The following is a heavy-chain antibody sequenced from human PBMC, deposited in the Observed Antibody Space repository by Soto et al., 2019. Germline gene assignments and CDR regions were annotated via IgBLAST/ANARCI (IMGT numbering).Heavy chain of an antibody. CDR1: GYTFTNHF. J-gene: IGHJ5*02. D-gene: IGHD1-1*01. Sequence: QVQLEQSGAEVSEPGASVKVSCKTSGYTFTNHFIHWARQAPGQRPVWMGCVNTANGDTKYSQNFQGRLTFGRDTSTNSAYMELNSRRSEDTAVYYCARDSNNNWWASWTWGQGTLVTFSS. V-gene: IGHV1-3*04. CDR2: VNTANGDT. CDR3: ARDSNNNWWASWT.